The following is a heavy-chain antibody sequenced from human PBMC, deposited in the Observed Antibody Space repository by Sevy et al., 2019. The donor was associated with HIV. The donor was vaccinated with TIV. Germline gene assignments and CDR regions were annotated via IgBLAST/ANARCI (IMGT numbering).Heavy chain of an antibody. V-gene: IGHV3-23*01. Sequence: GGSLRLSCAASGFTFSKYSMSGVRQPPGKGLGWVSTLSFGWGEINYADSVKGRFTISRDNSKSSVYLQMNNLRPEDTAVYYCAREGCTKPHDYWGQGTLVTVSS. J-gene: IGHJ4*02. D-gene: IGHD2-8*01. CDR2: LSFGWGEI. CDR1: GFTFSKYS. CDR3: AREGCTKPHDY.